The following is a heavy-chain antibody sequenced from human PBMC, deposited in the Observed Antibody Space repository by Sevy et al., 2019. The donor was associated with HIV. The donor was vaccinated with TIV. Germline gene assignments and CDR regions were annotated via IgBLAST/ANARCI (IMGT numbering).Heavy chain of an antibody. CDR3: ARDGYYDFWSGSVGMDV. D-gene: IGHD3-3*01. V-gene: IGHV3-48*02. CDR1: GFTFSSYS. CDR2: ISSSSSTI. Sequence: GGSLRLSCAASGFTFSSYSMNWVRQAPGKGLEWVSYISSSSSTIYYADSVKGRFTISRDNAKNSLYLQMNSLRDEDTAVYYCARDGYYDFWSGSVGMDVWGRGTTVTVSS. J-gene: IGHJ6*02.